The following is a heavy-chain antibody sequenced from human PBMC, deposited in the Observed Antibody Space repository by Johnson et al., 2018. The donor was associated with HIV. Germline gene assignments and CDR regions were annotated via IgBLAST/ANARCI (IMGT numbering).Heavy chain of an antibody. J-gene: IGHJ3*02. V-gene: IGHV3-53*01. D-gene: IGHD6-19*01. Sequence: VQLVESGGGLIQPGGSLRLSCAASDFNVSSNYISWVRQAPGKGLEWVSVIYSGGSTYYAESVTGRFTISRDDPKNTVYLQMNSLRAEDTAVYYCARDFAVAATGIWGQGTMVTVSS. CDR2: IYSGGST. CDR1: DFNVSSNY. CDR3: ARDFAVAATGI.